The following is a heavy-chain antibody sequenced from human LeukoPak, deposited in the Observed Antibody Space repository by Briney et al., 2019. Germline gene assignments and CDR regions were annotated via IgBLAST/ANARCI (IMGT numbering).Heavy chain of an antibody. V-gene: IGHV3-7*03. CDR2: IEQDGSEK. D-gene: IGHD6-19*01. Sequence: PGRSLRLSCAASGFNFSSNWMSWGRQAPGKGLEWVANIEQDGSEKYYVECVKGRLTISRDKAKNSLYLQMNSLRAEDTAVYSCARARWLADYWGQGTLVNVSS. CDR1: GFNFSSNW. J-gene: IGHJ4*02. CDR3: ARARWLADY.